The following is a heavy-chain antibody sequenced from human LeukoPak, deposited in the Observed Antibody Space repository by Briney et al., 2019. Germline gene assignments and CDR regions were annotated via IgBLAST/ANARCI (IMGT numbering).Heavy chain of an antibody. Sequence: SETLSLTCTVSDTFVSGFYWTWIRQPPGKGLEWIGFIYSTGTTSYNSSLQSRVTISVDTSKNQFSLKLKSVIAADTAIYYCGGRWRGTLDYWGQGTLVAVSS. V-gene: IGHV4-4*09. CDR3: GGRWRGTLDY. CDR2: IYSTGTT. CDR1: DTFVSGFY. D-gene: IGHD5-24*01. J-gene: IGHJ4*02.